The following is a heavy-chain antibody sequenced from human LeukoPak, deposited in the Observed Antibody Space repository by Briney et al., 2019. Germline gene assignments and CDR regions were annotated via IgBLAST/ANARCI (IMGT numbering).Heavy chain of an antibody. Sequence: GGSLRLSCAASAFTFSFYTMNWVRQAPGKGLEWVSSISSSSSTIYYADSVKGRFTISRDNAKNSLYLQMNSLRAEDTAVYYCVTGSYYTNIDYWGQGTLVTVSS. CDR2: ISSSSSTI. D-gene: IGHD3-10*01. CDR3: VTGSYYTNIDY. CDR1: AFTFSFYT. V-gene: IGHV3-48*01. J-gene: IGHJ4*02.